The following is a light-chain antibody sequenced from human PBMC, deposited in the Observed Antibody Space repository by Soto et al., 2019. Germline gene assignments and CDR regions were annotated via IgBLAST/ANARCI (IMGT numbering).Light chain of an antibody. CDR1: SSNIGADYD. V-gene: IGLV1-40*01. Sequence: QAVVTQPPSVSGAPGQRVTISCTGSSSNIGADYDVYWYQQLPGTAPKLLIYGNSRRPSGVPDRFSGSKSGTSASLAITGLQAEDEADYYCQSYDSSLSGSGVFGTGTKLTVL. CDR3: QSYDSSLSGSGV. CDR2: GNS. J-gene: IGLJ1*01.